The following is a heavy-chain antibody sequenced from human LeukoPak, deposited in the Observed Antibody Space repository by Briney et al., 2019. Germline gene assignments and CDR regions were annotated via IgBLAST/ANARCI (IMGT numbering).Heavy chain of an antibody. Sequence: PSETLSLTCTVPGSSISSYYWSWIRQPPGKGLEWIGYIYTSGSTNYNPSLKSRVTIPVDTSRHEFSLKPSTVNAADTAVYYCARVDTAMVTLYYYYYMDVWGKGATGTVSS. V-gene: IGHV4-4*09. CDR1: GSSISSYY. D-gene: IGHD5-18*01. CDR2: IYTSGST. CDR3: ARVDTAMVTLYYYYYMDV. J-gene: IGHJ6*03.